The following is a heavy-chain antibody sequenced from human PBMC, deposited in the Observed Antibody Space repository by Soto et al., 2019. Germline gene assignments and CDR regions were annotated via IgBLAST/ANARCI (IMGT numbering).Heavy chain of an antibody. J-gene: IGHJ5*01. Sequence: SDNLDLTCTVSGGSITYINNHYCSWSRQPPGKGLEWIGYIYSSGNTNYNPSLKSRVTISVDTSKNQFSLNLSSMTAADTAVYSCARNRRPGRGKWYWVDSRGHGSLVTVSS. V-gene: IGHV4-61*05. D-gene: IGHD2-8*01. CDR3: ARNRRPGRGKWYWVDS. CDR1: GGSITYINNHY. CDR2: IYSSGNT.